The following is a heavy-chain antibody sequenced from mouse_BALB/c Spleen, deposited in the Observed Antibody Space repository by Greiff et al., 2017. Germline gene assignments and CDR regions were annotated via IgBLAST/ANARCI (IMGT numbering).Heavy chain of an antibody. CDR3: ARGHYGNYLYYAMDY. CDR2: IWAGGST. Sequence: VQLQESGPGLVAPSQSLSITCTVSGFSLTSYGVHWVRQPPGKGLEWLGVIWAGGSTNYNSALMSRLSISKDNSKSQVFLKMNSLQTDDTAMYYCARGHYGNYLYYAMDYWGQGTSVTVSS. D-gene: IGHD2-1*01. J-gene: IGHJ4*01. V-gene: IGHV2-9*02. CDR1: GFSLTSYG.